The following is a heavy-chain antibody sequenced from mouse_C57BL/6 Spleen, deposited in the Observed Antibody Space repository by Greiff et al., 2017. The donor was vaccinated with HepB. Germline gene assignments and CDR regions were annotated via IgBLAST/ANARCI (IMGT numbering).Heavy chain of an antibody. CDR2: IYPGSGST. Sequence: QVQLQQSGAELVKPGATVKMSCKASGYTFTSYWITWVKQRPGQGLEWIGDIYPGSGSTNYNEKFKSKATLTVDTSSSTAYMQLSSLTSEDSAVYYCARQLYDYFDYWGQGTTLTVSS. J-gene: IGHJ2*01. CDR3: ARQLYDYFDY. V-gene: IGHV1-55*01. D-gene: IGHD3-1*01. CDR1: GYTFTSYW.